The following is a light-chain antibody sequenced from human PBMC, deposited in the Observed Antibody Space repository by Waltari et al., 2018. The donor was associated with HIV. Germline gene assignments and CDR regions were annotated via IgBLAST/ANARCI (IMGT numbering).Light chain of an antibody. CDR3: CSYAGSYTWV. CDR1: RSHVVGYNY. V-gene: IGLV2-11*01. CDR2: DVS. Sequence: QSALTQPRPVSGSPGQSVTISCTATRSHVVGYNYVSGYQQHPGKAPKLMIYDVSKRPSGVPDRFSGSKSGNTASLTISGLQAEDEADYYCCSYAGSYTWVFGGGTKLTVL. J-gene: IGLJ3*02.